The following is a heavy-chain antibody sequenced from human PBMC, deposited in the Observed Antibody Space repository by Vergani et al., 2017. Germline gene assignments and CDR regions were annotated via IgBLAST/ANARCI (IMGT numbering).Heavy chain of an antibody. D-gene: IGHD4-17*01. V-gene: IGHV3-66*01. CDR2: IYSGGST. Sequence: EVQLLESGGGLVQPGGSLRLSCAASGFTVSSNYMSWVRQAPGKGLEWVSVIYSGGSTYYADSVKGRFTISRDNSKNTLYLQMNSLRAEDTAVYYCAKDGVTTVTLYYFDYWGQGTLVTVSS. CDR3: AKDGVTTVTLYYFDY. CDR1: GFTVSSNY. J-gene: IGHJ4*02.